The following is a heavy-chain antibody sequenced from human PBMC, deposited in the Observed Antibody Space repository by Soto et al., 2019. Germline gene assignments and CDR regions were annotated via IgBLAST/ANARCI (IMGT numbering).Heavy chain of an antibody. J-gene: IGHJ4*02. D-gene: IGHD3-22*01. CDR3: AREGRVYYDSSGYYYPKAFDS. Sequence: QVQLQQWGAGLLKPSETLSLTCAVNGGSFNDYYWSWIRQPPGKGLEWIGEINRSGSTKYNPSLESRVTISVDTSKNQFSLKLNSLTDADTSVYYCAREGRVYYDSSGYYYPKAFDSWGQGTLVIVSS. CDR1: GGSFNDYY. CDR2: INRSGST. V-gene: IGHV4-34*01.